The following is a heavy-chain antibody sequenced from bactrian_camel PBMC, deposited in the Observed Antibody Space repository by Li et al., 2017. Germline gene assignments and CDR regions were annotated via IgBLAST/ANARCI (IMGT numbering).Heavy chain of an antibody. CDR2: IYSDGRMGTIWPGGSKD. CDR1: GLTSNNYY. J-gene: IGHJ6*01. V-gene: IGHV3-2*01. D-gene: IGHD7*01. Sequence: LVESGGGSVQAGGSLRLSCAASGLTSNNYYITWVRQAPGKGLEWVSSIYSDGRMGTIWPGGSKDDYADSVKGRFTISRDNAKNTLYLQMNSLKTEDTAVYYCATWWSVGFWGQGTQVTVS. CDR3: ATWWSVGF.